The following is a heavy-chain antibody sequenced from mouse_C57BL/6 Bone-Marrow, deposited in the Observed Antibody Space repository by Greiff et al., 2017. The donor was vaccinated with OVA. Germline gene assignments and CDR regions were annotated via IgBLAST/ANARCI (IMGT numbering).Heavy chain of an antibody. CDR3: AREGVYYGNYWYFDY. V-gene: IGHV1-81*01. J-gene: IGHJ2*01. CDR1: GYTFTSYG. D-gene: IGHD2-1*01. Sequence: VKLMESGAELARPGASVKLSCKASGYTFTSYGISWVKQRTGQGLEWIGEIYPRSGNTYYNEKFKGKATLTADKSSSTAYMELRSLTSEDSAVYFCAREGVYYGNYWYFDYWGQGTTLTVSS. CDR2: IYPRSGNT.